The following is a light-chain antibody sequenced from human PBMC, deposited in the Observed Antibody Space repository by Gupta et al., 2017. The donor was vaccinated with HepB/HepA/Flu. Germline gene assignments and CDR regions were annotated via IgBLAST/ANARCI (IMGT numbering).Light chain of an antibody. Sequence: DIVLPQSPGTLSLSPVDRATLSCRASQSVSSSYLAWYQQKPGQAPRLLIYGASSRATGIPDRFSGSGSGTDFTLTISRLEPEDFAVYYCQQYGSSPFTFGQGTRLEIK. V-gene: IGKV3-20*01. CDR1: QSVSSSY. J-gene: IGKJ5*01. CDR2: GAS. CDR3: QQYGSSPFT.